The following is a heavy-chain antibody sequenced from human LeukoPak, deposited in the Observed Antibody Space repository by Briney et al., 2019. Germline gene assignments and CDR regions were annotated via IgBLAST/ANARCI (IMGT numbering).Heavy chain of an antibody. CDR1: GFTFTSYG. CDR3: ARGGGSTYIDY. Sequence: GASVAVSCKASGFTFTSYGFTWVRQAPGQGLEWMGWISGYNGNTNYAQKLQGRVTMTTDTSTRTAYMEPRSLRSDDTAVYYCARGGGSTYIDYWGQGTLVTVSS. CDR2: ISGYNGNT. D-gene: IGHD2-15*01. J-gene: IGHJ4*02. V-gene: IGHV1-18*01.